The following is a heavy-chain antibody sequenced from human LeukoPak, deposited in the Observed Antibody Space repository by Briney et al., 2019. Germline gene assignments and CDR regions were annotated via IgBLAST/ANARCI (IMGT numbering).Heavy chain of an antibody. CDR2: ISGGGGST. CDR3: AKCSAAAGTTPLADY. D-gene: IGHD6-13*01. J-gene: IGHJ4*02. V-gene: IGHV3-23*01. CDR1: GFTFSSYA. Sequence: PGGSLRLSCAASGFTFSSYAMSWVRQAPGKGLEWVSAISGGGGSTYYADSVKGRFTISRDNSKNTLYLQMNSLRAEDTAVYYCAKCSAAAGTTPLADYWGQGTLVTVSS.